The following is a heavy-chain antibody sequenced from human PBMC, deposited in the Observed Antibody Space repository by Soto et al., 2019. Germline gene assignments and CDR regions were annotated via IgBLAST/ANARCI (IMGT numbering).Heavy chain of an antibody. CDR2: IIPVFQTA. CDR1: GGLFSSYP. V-gene: IGHV1-69*01. D-gene: IGHD3-22*01. CDR3: ARGGSGYTWFNEF. J-gene: IGHJ4*02. Sequence: QEQLVQSGAEVKQPGSSVKVSCKASGGLFSSYPITWVRQVPGHGLEWMGGIIPVFQTAYYTQRFQGRVTITADESTNTAYMELSSRRSEDTAIYYCARGGSGYTWFNEFWGQGTLVTVSS.